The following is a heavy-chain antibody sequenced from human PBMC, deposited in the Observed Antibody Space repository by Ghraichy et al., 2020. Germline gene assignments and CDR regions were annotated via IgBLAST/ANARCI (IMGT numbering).Heavy chain of an antibody. D-gene: IGHD5-18*01. J-gene: IGHJ4*02. CDR3: ARDVMGDGYSDFDY. Sequence: GGSLRLSCTASGFIFSKCGMNWARQAPGKGLEWVSYISSSSSTIYYANSVKGRFTISRDNAKNSLYLQMNSLRDEDTAVYYCARDVMGDGYSDFDYWGQGILVTVSS. CDR2: ISSSSSTI. V-gene: IGHV3-48*02. CDR1: GFIFSKCG.